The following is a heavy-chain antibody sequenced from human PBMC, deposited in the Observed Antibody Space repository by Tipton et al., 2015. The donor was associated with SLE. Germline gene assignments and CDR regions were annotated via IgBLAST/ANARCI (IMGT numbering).Heavy chain of an antibody. D-gene: IGHD1-1*01. V-gene: IGHV4-34*01. CDR2: INHSGGGRGI. J-gene: IGHJ4*02. Sequence: TLSLTCAVYGGSISDYYWSWIRQTPGEGLEWIGEINHSGGGRGINYNPSLKSRVTMSVDTSKNQVSLKLSSVTAADTAVYYCARGVLRPFDYWGQGTLVTVSS. CDR1: GGSISDYY. CDR3: ARGVLRPFDY.